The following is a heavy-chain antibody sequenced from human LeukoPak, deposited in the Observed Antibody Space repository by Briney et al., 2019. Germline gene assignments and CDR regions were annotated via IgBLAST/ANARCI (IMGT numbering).Heavy chain of an antibody. Sequence: KPSETLSLTCAVYGGSFSGYYWSWIRQPPGKGLEWIGEINHSGSTSYNPSLKSRVTISVDTSKNQFSLKLSSVTAADTAVYYCARGRTYYDSSGYYYAPAPFDYWGQGTLVTVSS. V-gene: IGHV4-34*01. CDR1: GGSFSGYY. CDR3: ARGRTYYDSSGYYYAPAPFDY. D-gene: IGHD3-22*01. J-gene: IGHJ4*02. CDR2: INHSGST.